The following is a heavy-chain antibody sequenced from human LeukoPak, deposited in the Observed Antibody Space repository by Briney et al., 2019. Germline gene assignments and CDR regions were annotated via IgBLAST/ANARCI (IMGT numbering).Heavy chain of an antibody. CDR3: ASRRGAITMIRGASRFDP. J-gene: IGHJ5*02. CDR1: GFTFSNYA. CDR2: ITGSGGSS. Sequence: RGSLRLSCAASGFTFSNYAMSWVRQAPEKGLEWVSAITGSGGSSYYADSVKGRFTIARDNSKNTLFLQMSSLRAEDTAVYYCASRRGAITMIRGASRFDPWGQGTLVTVSS. V-gene: IGHV3-23*01. D-gene: IGHD3-10*01.